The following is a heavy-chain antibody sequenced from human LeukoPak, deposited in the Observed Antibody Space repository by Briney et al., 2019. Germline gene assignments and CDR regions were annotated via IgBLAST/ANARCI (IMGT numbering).Heavy chain of an antibody. V-gene: IGHV1-69*13. J-gene: IGHJ4*02. CDR3: AREFLNLRYCSSTSCPGTFDY. CDR1: GGTFSSYA. CDR2: IIPIFGTA. D-gene: IGHD2-2*01. Sequence: ASVKVSCKASGGTFSSYAISWVRQAPGQGLEWMGGIIPIFGTANYAQKFQGRVTITADESTSTAYMVLSSLRSEDTAVYYCAREFLNLRYCSSTSCPGTFDYWGQGTLVTVSS.